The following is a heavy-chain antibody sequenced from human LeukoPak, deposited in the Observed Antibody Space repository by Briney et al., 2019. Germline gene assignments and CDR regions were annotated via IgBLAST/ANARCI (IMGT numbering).Heavy chain of an antibody. Sequence: SETLSLTCTVSGGSISRSSYYWGWIRQPPGKGLEWIGSIYYSGSTYYNPSLKSRVTISLDTSKNQFSLKLSSVTTADTAVYYCARSVVTLYWYFDLWGRGTLVTVSS. D-gene: IGHD4-23*01. J-gene: IGHJ2*01. CDR1: GGSISRSSYY. CDR2: IYYSGST. V-gene: IGHV4-39*07. CDR3: ARSVVTLYWYFDL.